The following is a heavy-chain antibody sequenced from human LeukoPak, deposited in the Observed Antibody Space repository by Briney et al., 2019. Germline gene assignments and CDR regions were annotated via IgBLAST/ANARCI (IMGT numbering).Heavy chain of an antibody. V-gene: IGHV4-61*01. Sequence: PSETLSLTCTVSGYSISSGYYWSWIRQPPGKGLEWIGYIYYSGSTNYNPSLKSRVTISVDTSKNQFSLKLSSVTAADTAVYYCARERESYGDFDYWGQGTLVTVSS. D-gene: IGHD4-17*01. CDR3: ARERESYGDFDY. J-gene: IGHJ4*02. CDR2: IYYSGST. CDR1: GYSISSGYY.